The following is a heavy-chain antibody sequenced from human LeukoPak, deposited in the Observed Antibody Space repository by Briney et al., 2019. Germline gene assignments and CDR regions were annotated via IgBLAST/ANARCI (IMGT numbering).Heavy chain of an antibody. V-gene: IGHV4-39*02. J-gene: IGHJ4*02. Sequence: SETLSLTCTVSRGSISSSYYWGWIRQPPGKGLKWIGSIYYSGSTYYNPSLKSRVTISVDTSKNQFSLKLSSVTAADTAVYYCARDLPGDSSFDYWGQGTLVTVSS. CDR1: RGSISSSYY. CDR3: ARDLPGDSSFDY. D-gene: IGHD7-27*01. CDR2: IYYSGST.